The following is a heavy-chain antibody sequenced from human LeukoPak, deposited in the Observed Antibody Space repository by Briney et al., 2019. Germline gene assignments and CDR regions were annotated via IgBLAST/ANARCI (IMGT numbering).Heavy chain of an antibody. J-gene: IGHJ6*02. Sequence: PSETLSLTCTVSGGSISSYYWSWIRQPAGKGLEWIGRIYTSGSTNYNPSLKSRVTMSVDTSKNQFSLKLSSVTAADTAVYYCARDLGLELRYYYYGMDVWGQGTTVTVSS. CDR1: GGSISSYY. D-gene: IGHD1-7*01. V-gene: IGHV4-4*07. CDR3: ARDLGLELRYYYYGMDV. CDR2: IYTSGST.